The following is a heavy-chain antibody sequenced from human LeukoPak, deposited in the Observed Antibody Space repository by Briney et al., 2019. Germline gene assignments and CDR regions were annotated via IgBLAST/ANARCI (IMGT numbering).Heavy chain of an antibody. Sequence: GGSLRLSCAASGFTFSSYAMHWVRQTPGKGLEWISLIYSGGSTYYADSVKGRFTISRDNSKNTLYLQMNSLRAEDTAVYYCAAYSSCDYWGQGTLVTVSS. V-gene: IGHV3-53*01. D-gene: IGHD6-6*01. J-gene: IGHJ4*02. CDR2: IYSGGST. CDR1: GFTFSSYA. CDR3: AAYSSCDY.